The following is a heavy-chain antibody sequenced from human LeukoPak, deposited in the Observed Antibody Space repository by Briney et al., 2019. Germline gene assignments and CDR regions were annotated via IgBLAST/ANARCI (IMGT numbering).Heavy chain of an antibody. J-gene: IGHJ4*02. D-gene: IGHD1-1*01. CDR1: GGSITINNW. V-gene: IGHV4-4*02. CDR2: ISHIGNI. Sequence: PSGTPSLTCAVAGGSITINNWWSWVRQPPGKGLEWIGEISHIGNINYNPSLESRVTISIDKSNNYFSMKLNSVTAADTAVYFCARVTGTTPFDYWGQGTMVTVSS. CDR3: ARVTGTTPFDY.